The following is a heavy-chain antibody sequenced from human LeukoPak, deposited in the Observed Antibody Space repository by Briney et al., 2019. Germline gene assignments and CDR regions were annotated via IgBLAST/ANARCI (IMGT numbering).Heavy chain of an antibody. V-gene: IGHV3-23*01. CDR1: GFTFSSYA. J-gene: IGHJ4*02. D-gene: IGHD3-22*01. CDR3: ARDRRHYYDSSGYYYGYYFDY. Sequence: GGSLRLSCAASGFTFSSYAMSWVRQAPGKGLEWVSAISGSGGSTYYADSVKGRFTISRDNSKNTLYLQMNSLRAEDTAVYYCARDRRHYYDSSGYYYGYYFDYWGQGTLVTVSS. CDR2: ISGSGGST.